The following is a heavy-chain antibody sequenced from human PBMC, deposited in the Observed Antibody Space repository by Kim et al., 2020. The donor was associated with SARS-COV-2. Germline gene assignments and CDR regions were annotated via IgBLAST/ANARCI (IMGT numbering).Heavy chain of an antibody. J-gene: IGHJ5*02. Sequence: ASVKVSCKASGYTFTSYAMHWVRQAPGQRLEWMGWINAGNGNTKYSQKFQGRVTITRDTSASTAYMELSSLRSEDTAVYYCASGGPAMEIFDPWGQGTLVTVSS. CDR2: INAGNGNT. CDR1: GYTFTSYA. V-gene: IGHV1-3*01. CDR3: ASGGPAMEIFDP. D-gene: IGHD2-8*01.